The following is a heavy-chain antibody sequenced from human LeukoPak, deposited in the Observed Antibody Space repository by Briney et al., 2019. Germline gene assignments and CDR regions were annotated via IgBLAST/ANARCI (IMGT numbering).Heavy chain of an antibody. V-gene: IGHV3-53*01. J-gene: IGHJ3*02. Sequence: GGSLRLSCAASGFTVSSNYMSWVRQAPGKGLEWVSVIYSGGSTYYADTVKGRFTISRDNSKNTLYLQMNSLRAEDTAVYYCARSRKYSSGWYQDAFDIWGQGTMVTVSS. CDR1: GFTVSSNY. D-gene: IGHD6-19*01. CDR2: IYSGGST. CDR3: ARSRKYSSGWYQDAFDI.